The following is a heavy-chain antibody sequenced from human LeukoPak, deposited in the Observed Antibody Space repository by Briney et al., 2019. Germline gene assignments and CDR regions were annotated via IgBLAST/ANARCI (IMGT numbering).Heavy chain of an antibody. CDR1: GFTFSTYG. J-gene: IGHJ4*02. V-gene: IGHV3-33*01. CDR2: IWYDGSNK. Sequence: GGSLRLSCAASGFTFSTYGIHWVRQAPGKGLEWVAVIWYDGSNKYYADSVKGRFTISRDNSKNTLYLQMNSLRAEDTAVYYCARDHDHYFDYWGQGTLVTVSS. CDR3: ARDHDHYFDY.